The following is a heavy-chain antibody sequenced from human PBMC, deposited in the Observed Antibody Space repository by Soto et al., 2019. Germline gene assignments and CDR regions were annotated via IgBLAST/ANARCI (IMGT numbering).Heavy chain of an antibody. Sequence: ASVKVSCKASGYTFTSYGISWVRQAPGQGLEWMGWISAYNGNTNYAQKLQGRVTMTTDTSTSTAYMELRSLRSDDTAVYYCASGLVRYCSGGSCPASRYYYYMDVWGKGTTVTVSS. V-gene: IGHV1-18*01. CDR2: ISAYNGNT. CDR1: GYTFTSYG. CDR3: ASGLVRYCSGGSCPASRYYYYMDV. D-gene: IGHD2-15*01. J-gene: IGHJ6*03.